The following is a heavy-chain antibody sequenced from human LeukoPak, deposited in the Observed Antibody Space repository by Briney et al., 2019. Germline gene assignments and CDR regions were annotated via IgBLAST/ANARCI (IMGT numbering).Heavy chain of an antibody. V-gene: IGHV4-34*01. CDR3: ARGEVTVTLDY. Sequence: SETLSLTCAVYGGSFSGYYWSWIRQPPGKGLEWIGEINHSGSTNYNPSLKSRVTISVDTSKNQFSLKLSSVTAADTAVYYCARGEVTVTLDYWGQGTLVTVSS. CDR1: GGSFSGYY. CDR2: INHSGST. J-gene: IGHJ4*02. D-gene: IGHD4-17*01.